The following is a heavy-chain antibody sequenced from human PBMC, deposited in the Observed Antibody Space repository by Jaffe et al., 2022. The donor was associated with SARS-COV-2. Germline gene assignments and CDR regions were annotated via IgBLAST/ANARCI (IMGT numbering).Heavy chain of an antibody. CDR1: GYSFSLYY. Sequence: QVQLVQSGAEVKKPGASVTVSCKASGYSFSLYYMHWVRQAPGQGVEWMGIINPIGGSTSYAQKFQGRVTMTSDTSTSTVYMELSSLRSEDTAVYYCARDLYRGRKTPLDFWGQGTLVTISS. CDR2: INPIGGST. D-gene: IGHD3-10*01. V-gene: IGHV1-46*01. J-gene: IGHJ4*02. CDR3: ARDLYRGRKTPLDF.